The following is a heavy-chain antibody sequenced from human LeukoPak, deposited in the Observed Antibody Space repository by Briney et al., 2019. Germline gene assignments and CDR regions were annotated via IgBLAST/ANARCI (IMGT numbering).Heavy chain of an antibody. V-gene: IGHV3-23*01. CDR3: AKFTLVTTDY. CDR1: GFTFRTYA. J-gene: IGHJ4*02. Sequence: GGSLRLSCAASGFTFRTYAMNWVRQAPGKGLEWVSVISGSGGSTYYADSEKGRFTISRDNSKNTLYLQMNSLRAEDTAVYYCAKFTLVTTDYWGQGTLVTVSS. D-gene: IGHD4-17*01. CDR2: ISGSGGST.